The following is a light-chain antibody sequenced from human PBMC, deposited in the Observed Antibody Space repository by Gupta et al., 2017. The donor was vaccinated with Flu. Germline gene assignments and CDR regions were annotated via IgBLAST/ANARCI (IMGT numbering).Light chain of an antibody. CDR1: EIPKKH. CDR2: EDN. Sequence: DEIPKKHAYSYQQKTRQAPVLVIYEDNKRPSGSPERFSGSSSGTMATLTISGAQVEDEADDYCSSAHASSTRREWVFGGGTQLTVL. V-gene: IGLV3-10*01. CDR3: SSAHASSTRREWV. J-gene: IGLJ3*02.